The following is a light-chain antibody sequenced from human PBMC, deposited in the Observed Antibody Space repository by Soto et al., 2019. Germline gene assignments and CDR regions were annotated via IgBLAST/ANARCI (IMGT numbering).Light chain of an antibody. CDR2: SAS. CDR1: QSVNNN. V-gene: IGKV3-15*01. J-gene: IGKJ5*01. CDR3: QQYNKWPLT. Sequence: EIVMTQSPVTLSVSPVERATLSCTASQSVNNNVAWYQQKPGHTPRLLIYSASIGATGTPARFSGSGSGSDFTLTISSLQSEDFAVYYCQQYNKWPLTFGQGTRLEIK.